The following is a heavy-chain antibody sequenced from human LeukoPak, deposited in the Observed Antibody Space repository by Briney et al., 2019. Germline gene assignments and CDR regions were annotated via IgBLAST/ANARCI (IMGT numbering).Heavy chain of an antibody. J-gene: IGHJ4*02. CDR1: GFTFSSYA. Sequence: GGSLRLSCAASGFTFSSYAMSWVCQAPGKGLEWVSAVSGSGGSTYYADSVKGRFTISRDNSKNTLYLQMNSRRAEDTAVYYCAKDKSIVRATQYYFDYWGQGTLVTVSS. CDR3: AKDKSIVRATQYYFDY. V-gene: IGHV3-23*01. CDR2: VSGSGGST. D-gene: IGHD1-26*01.